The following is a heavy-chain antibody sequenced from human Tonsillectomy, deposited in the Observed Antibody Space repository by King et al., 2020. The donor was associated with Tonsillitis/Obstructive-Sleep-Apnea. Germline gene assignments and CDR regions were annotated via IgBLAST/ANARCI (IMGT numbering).Heavy chain of an antibody. Sequence: VQLVESGGGVVQPGRSLRLSCAASGFTFSSYAMHWVRQAPGKGLEWVAVISYDGSNKYYADSVKGRFTISRDNSKNTLYLQMNSLTPEDTAVYYCARHFSATIDYGMDVWGQGATVNVSS. D-gene: IGHD5-12*01. V-gene: IGHV3-30*04. CDR1: GFTFSSYA. CDR2: ISYDGSNK. J-gene: IGHJ6*02. CDR3: ARHFSATIDYGMDV.